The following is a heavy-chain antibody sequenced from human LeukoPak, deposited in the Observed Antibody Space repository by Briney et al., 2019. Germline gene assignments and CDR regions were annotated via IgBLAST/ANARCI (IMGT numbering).Heavy chain of an antibody. CDR2: ISYDGSNK. CDR1: GFTFSSYE. Sequence: QPGGSLRLSCAASGFTFSSYEMNWVRQAPGKGLEWVAVISYDGSNKYYADSVKGRFTISRDNSKNTLYLQMNSLRAEDTAVYYCARVMGRYCSSTSCYVDYWGQGTLVTVSS. V-gene: IGHV3-30*04. D-gene: IGHD2-2*01. J-gene: IGHJ4*02. CDR3: ARVMGRYCSSTSCYVDY.